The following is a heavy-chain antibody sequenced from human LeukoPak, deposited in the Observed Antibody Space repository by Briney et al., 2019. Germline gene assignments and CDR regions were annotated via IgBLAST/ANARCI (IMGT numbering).Heavy chain of an antibody. J-gene: IGHJ4*02. D-gene: IGHD3-22*01. V-gene: IGHV3-9*01. CDR1: GFTFDDYA. CDR2: INWNSGNI. CDR3: AKEEVISGNHGVYFDY. Sequence: PGGSLRLSCAASGFTFDDYAMHWVRQAPGKGLQWVSGINWNSGNIGYADSVKGRFTISRDNSRSTLYLQMNSLRAEDTAVYYCAKEEVISGNHGVYFDYWGQGTLVTVSS.